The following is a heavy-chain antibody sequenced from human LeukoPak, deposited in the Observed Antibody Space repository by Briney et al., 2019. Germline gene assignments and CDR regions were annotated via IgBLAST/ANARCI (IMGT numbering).Heavy chain of an antibody. CDR1: GGSISSYY. D-gene: IGHD1-1*01. Sequence: SETLSLTCTVSGGSISSYYWSWIRQSPGKGLEWIGHIYNSGTTNYNPSLKSRFTISVNPSKNQFSLKTSSVTAADTAVYYCARGDWNDLVDYWGQGTLVTVSS. J-gene: IGHJ4*02. CDR3: ARGDWNDLVDY. CDR2: IYNSGTT. V-gene: IGHV4-59*01.